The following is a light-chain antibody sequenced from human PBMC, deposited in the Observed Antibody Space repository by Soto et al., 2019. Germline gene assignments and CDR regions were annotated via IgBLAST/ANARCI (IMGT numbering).Light chain of an antibody. CDR2: AAS. J-gene: IGKJ1*01. CDR3: QKYNSSPQP. CDR1: QGISNF. Sequence: DIQMTQSPSSLSASVGDRVTITCRASQGISNFLAWYQQKPGKVPKLLIYAASTLQSGVPSRFSGRGSGTDFTLTISSLQPEDVASYYCQKYNSSPQPFGQGTKVEMK. V-gene: IGKV1-27*01.